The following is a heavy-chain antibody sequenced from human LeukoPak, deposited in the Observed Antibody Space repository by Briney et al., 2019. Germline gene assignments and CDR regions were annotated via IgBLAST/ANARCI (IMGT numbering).Heavy chain of an antibody. V-gene: IGHV3-21*01. Sequence: GGSLRLSCAASGFTFSSYSMNWVRQAPGKGLEWVSSISSSSSYIYYADSVKGRFTISRDNAKNSLYLQMNSLRAEDTAVYYCARDRADRKHDSWKGEFDYWGQGTLVTVSS. CDR3: ARDRADRKHDSWKGEFDY. J-gene: IGHJ4*02. CDR1: GFTFSSYS. CDR2: ISSSSSYI. D-gene: IGHD3-3*01.